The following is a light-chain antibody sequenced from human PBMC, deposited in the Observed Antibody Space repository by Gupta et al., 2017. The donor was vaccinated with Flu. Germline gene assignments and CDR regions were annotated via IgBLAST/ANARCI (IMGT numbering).Light chain of an antibody. J-gene: IGKJ1*01. V-gene: IGKV3-20*01. CDR3: QQSGNSPPWT. CDR2: DTS. Sequence: VLTPSSGTLSLSPGDRATLSCRASQSIGRHVLAWYQQRPGQDPRRLIYDTSRRATGVPDRCIGSGSGTDFTLIITGREPEDVTVYYCQQSGNSPPWTFGQGTKVEV. CDR1: QSIGRHV.